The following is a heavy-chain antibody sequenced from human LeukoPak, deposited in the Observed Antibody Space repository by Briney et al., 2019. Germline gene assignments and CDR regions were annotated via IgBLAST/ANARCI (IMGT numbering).Heavy chain of an antibody. CDR2: IYTSGST. J-gene: IGHJ5*02. D-gene: IGHD2-2*01. Sequence: SETLSLTCTVSGGSISSYYWSWIRQPAGKGLEWIGRIYTSGSTNYNPSLKSRVTMSVDTSKNQFSLKLSSVTAADTAVYYCARRAVPAAIGWFDPWGQGTLVTVSS. V-gene: IGHV4-4*07. CDR3: ARRAVPAAIGWFDP. CDR1: GGSISSYY.